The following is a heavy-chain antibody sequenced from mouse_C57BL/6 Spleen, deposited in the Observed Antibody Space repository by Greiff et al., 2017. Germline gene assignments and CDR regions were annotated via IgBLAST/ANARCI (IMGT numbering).Heavy chain of an antibody. CDR1: GFSLTSYG. Sequence: QVQLKESGPGLVAPSQSLSITCTVSGFSLTSYGVSWVRQPPGKGLEWLGVIWGDGSTNYPSTLISRLSISNDNSKSQVFLKLNSLQTDDTATYYWAKPAIYYGSSDVYWYFGVWGTGTTVTVSS. V-gene: IGHV2-3*01. CDR3: AKPAIYYGSSDVYWYFGV. CDR2: IWGDGST. D-gene: IGHD1-1*01. J-gene: IGHJ1*03.